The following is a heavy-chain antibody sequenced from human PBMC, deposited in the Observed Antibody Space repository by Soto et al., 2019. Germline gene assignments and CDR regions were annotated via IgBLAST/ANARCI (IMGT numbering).Heavy chain of an antibody. CDR2: IYYRGST. CDR3: ARERGLHTHYYGMDV. V-gene: IGHV4-59*01. CDR1: GGSISSYY. D-gene: IGHD5-12*01. Sequence: QVQLQESGPGLVKPSETLSLTCTVSGGSISSYYWSWIRQPPGKGLEWIGYIYYRGSTHYNPSLKRPVTQSVDTSKNQFPLKRSSVTAADTAVYYCARERGLHTHYYGMDVWGQGTTVTVSS. J-gene: IGHJ6*02.